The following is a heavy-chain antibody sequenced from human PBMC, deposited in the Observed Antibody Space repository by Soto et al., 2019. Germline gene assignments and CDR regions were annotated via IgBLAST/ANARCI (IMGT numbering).Heavy chain of an antibody. CDR2: IDPSDSYT. CDR3: ARHRTTMVYYGMDV. D-gene: IGHD3-10*01. J-gene: IGHJ6*02. V-gene: IGHV5-10-1*01. CDR1: GYSFTSYW. Sequence: GESLKTSCKGSGYSFTSYWISWVRQMPGKGLEWMGRIDPSDSYTNYSPSFQGHVTISADKSISTAYLQWSSLKASDTAMYYCARHRTTMVYYGMDVWGQGTTVTVSS.